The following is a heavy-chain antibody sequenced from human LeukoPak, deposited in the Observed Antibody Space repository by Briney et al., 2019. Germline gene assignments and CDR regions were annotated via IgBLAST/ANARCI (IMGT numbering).Heavy chain of an antibody. CDR3: ARSGSSWFYFDY. CDR1: GGSFSGYY. D-gene: IGHD6-13*01. Sequence: SETLSLTCAVYGGSFSGYYWSWIRQPPGKGLEWIGEINHSGSTNYNPSLKSRVTISVDTSKNQFSLKLSSVTAADTAVYYCARSGSSWFYFDYWGQGTLVTVSS. J-gene: IGHJ4*02. CDR2: INHSGST. V-gene: IGHV4-34*01.